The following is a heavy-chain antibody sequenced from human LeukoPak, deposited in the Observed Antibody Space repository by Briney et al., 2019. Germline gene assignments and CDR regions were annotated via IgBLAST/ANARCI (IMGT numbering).Heavy chain of an antibody. D-gene: IGHD6-19*01. V-gene: IGHV3-23*01. CDR2: ISGSGGST. Sequence: GGSLRLSCAASGFTFSSYAMSWVRQAPGKGLEWVSAISGSGGSTYYADSVKGRFTISRDNAKNSLYLQMNSLRAEDTAVYYCTRADGSGWPWGQGTLVTVSS. CDR1: GFTFSSYA. CDR3: TRADGSGWP. J-gene: IGHJ5*02.